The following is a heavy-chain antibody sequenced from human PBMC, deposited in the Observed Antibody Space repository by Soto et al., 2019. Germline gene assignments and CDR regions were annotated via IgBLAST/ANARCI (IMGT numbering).Heavy chain of an antibody. CDR3: AREEGAFTVTIDY. V-gene: IGHV4-31*03. Sequence: SETLSLTCTVSGGSISSGGYYWSWIRQHPGKGLEWIGYIYYSGSTYYNPSLKSRVTISVDTSKNQFSLKLSSVTAADTAVYYCAREEGAFTVTIDYWGQGTLVTVSS. CDR2: IYYSGST. J-gene: IGHJ4*02. D-gene: IGHD4-17*01. CDR1: GGSISSGGYY.